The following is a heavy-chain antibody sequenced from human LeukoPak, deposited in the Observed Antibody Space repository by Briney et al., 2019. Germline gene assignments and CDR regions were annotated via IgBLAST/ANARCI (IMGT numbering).Heavy chain of an antibody. CDR2: IYYSGST. V-gene: IGHV4-59*01. CDR3: ARELRVRGLWVRKDWFDP. D-gene: IGHD5-18*01. Sequence: SETLPLTCTVCGGCISSYYWSWIRQPPGKGLEGTGYIYYSGSTNYNPSLKSRVTISVDTSKNPFSLKLSSVTAADTAVYYCARELRVRGLWVRKDWFDPWGQGTLVTVSS. J-gene: IGHJ5*02. CDR1: GGCISSYY.